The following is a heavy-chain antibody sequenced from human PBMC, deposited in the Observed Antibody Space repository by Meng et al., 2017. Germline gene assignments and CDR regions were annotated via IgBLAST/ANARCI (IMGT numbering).Heavy chain of an antibody. D-gene: IGHD5-18*01. V-gene: IGHV4-34*02. Sequence: LQQWGAGLLKPSETLSLPCAVYGGSFSGYYWSWIRQPPGKGLEWIGEINHSGSTNYNPSLKSRVIISVDTSKNQFSLQLTSVTAADTAAYYCAGGYSYAYGYWGQGTLVTVSS. CDR1: GGSFSGYY. CDR2: INHSGST. J-gene: IGHJ4*02. CDR3: AGGYSYAYGY.